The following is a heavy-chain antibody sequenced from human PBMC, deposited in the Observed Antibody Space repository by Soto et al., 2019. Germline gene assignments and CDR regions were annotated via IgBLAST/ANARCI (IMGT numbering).Heavy chain of an antibody. Sequence: SGPTLVDPTQTLTLTCTFSGFSLGTTGMRVSWIRQPPGKALEWLARIDWDDDKFYGTSLKTRLTISKDTSKNQVVLRMTNMDPADTATYYCARTAGYYRGRQFDYWGQGTLVTVSS. V-gene: IGHV2-70*04. CDR3: ARTAGYYRGRQFDY. J-gene: IGHJ4*02. CDR1: GFSLGTTGMR. CDR2: IDWDDDK. D-gene: IGHD3-10*01.